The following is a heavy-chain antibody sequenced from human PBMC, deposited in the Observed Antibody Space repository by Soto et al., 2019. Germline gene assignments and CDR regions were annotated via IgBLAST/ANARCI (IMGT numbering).Heavy chain of an antibody. CDR2: IFSNDER. J-gene: IGHJ5*02. V-gene: IGHV2-26*01. CDR3: AQTEDGGRSRTPAGWFDA. D-gene: IGHD2-15*01. CDR1: GFSLSNAGMG. Sequence: QVTLKESGPVLVKPTETLTLTCTVSGFSLSNAGMGVSWIRQPPGKALEWLAHIFSNDERRFSTSLKNRLTTSKDTFNSQVVLILTNIDPVDTATYYCAQTEDGGRSRTPAGWFDAWGQGTLVTVSS.